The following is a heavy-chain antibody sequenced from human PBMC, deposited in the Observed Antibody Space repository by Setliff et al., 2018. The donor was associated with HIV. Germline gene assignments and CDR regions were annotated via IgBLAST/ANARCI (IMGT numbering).Heavy chain of an antibody. V-gene: IGHV1-69*13. CDR2: IIPIFGTA. CDR3: ARAHSGSYYYYYYMDV. CDR1: GGTFSSYA. D-gene: IGHD1-26*01. Sequence: SVKVFCKASGGTFSSYAISWVRQAPGQGLEWMGGIIPIFGTANYAQKFQGRVTITADESTSTAYMELSSLRSEDTAVYYCARAHSGSYYYYYYMDVWGKGTTVTVSS. J-gene: IGHJ6*03.